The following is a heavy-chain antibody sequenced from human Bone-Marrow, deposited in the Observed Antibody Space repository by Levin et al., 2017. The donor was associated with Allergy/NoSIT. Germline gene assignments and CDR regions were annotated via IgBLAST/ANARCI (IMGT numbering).Heavy chain of an antibody. CDR1: GGSISSGDYY. Sequence: NASETLSLTCTVSGGSISSGDYYWSWIRQPPGKGLEWIGYIYYSGSTYYNPSLKSRVTISVDTSKNQFSLKLSSVTAADTAVYCCARVFSPQRVSITIFGVETPWFDPWGQGTLVTVSS. J-gene: IGHJ5*02. CDR3: ARVFSPQRVSITIFGVETPWFDP. CDR2: IYYSGST. D-gene: IGHD3-3*01. V-gene: IGHV4-30-4*01.